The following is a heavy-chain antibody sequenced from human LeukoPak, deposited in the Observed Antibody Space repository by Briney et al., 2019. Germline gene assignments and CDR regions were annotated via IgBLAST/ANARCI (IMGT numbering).Heavy chain of an antibody. CDR2: INHSGST. CDR3: ARAYCGGDCYPGNYFDY. D-gene: IGHD2-21*02. CDR1: GGSISGYY. V-gene: IGHV4-34*01. Sequence: SETLSLTCTVSGGSISGYYWSWIRQPPGKGLEWIGEINHSGSTNYNPSLKSRVTISVDTSKNQFSLKLNSVTAADTAVYYCARAYCGGDCYPGNYFDYWGQGTLVTVSS. J-gene: IGHJ4*02.